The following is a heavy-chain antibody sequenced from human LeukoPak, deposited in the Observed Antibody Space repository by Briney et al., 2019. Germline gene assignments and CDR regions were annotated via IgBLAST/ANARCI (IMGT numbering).Heavy chain of an antibody. Sequence: ASVKVSCKASGYTFSSYSYGMSWVRQAPGQGLEWMGWISAHNGNTDYAEKVQGRVTMTTDTSTNTAYMELRGLRSEDTAVYYCARAVLGYSSSWYVEGPYYFDYWGQGTLVTVSS. D-gene: IGHD6-13*01. V-gene: IGHV1-18*01. CDR1: GYTFSSYSYG. CDR2: ISAHNGNT. CDR3: ARAVLGYSSSWYVEGPYYFDY. J-gene: IGHJ4*02.